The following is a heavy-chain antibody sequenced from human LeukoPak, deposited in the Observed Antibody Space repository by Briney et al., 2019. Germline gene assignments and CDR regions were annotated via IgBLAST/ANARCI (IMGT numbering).Heavy chain of an antibody. CDR2: ISYDGNNK. CDR3: ARDGGDGHNLDY. Sequence: GRSLRLSCAASGCTFSSYTMHWVRQAPGKGLEWVAFISYDGNNKYYADSVKGRFTISRDNSKNTLYVQIHSLRSEDTAVYYCARDGGDGHNLDYWGQGTLVTVSA. J-gene: IGHJ4*02. CDR1: GCTFSSYT. D-gene: IGHD5-24*01. V-gene: IGHV3-30*04.